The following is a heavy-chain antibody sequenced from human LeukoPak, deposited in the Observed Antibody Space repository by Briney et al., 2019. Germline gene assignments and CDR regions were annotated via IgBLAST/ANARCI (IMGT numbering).Heavy chain of an antibody. V-gene: IGHV1-69*04. CDR2: IIPILGIA. CDR3: AAEEGYYDSSGYRY. D-gene: IGHD3-22*01. J-gene: IGHJ4*02. CDR1: GGTFSSYA. Sequence: GAPVKVSCKASGGTFSSYAISWVRQAPGQGLEWMGRIIPILGIANYAQKFQERVTITRDMSTSTAYMELSSLRSEDTAVYYCAAEEGYYDSSGYRYWGQGTLVTVSS.